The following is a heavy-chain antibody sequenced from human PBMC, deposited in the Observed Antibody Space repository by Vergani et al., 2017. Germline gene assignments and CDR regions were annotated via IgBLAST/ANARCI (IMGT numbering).Heavy chain of an antibody. D-gene: IGHD1-26*01. J-gene: IGHJ4*02. V-gene: IGHV3-33*01. CDR3: ARDLRGLVIDFDY. Sequence: QVQLVESGGGVVQPGRSLRLSCAASGFTFSSYGMHWVRQAPGKGLELVAVIWYDGSNKYYADSVKGRFTISRDNSKNTLYLQMNSLRAEDTAVYYCARDLRGLVIDFDYWGQGTLVTVSS. CDR2: IWYDGSNK. CDR1: GFTFSSYG.